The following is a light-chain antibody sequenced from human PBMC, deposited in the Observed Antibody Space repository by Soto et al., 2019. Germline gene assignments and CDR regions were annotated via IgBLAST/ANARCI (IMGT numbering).Light chain of an antibody. Sequence: QSVLTQPASVSGSPGQSITISCTRSSSHVGSYDFVSWYQHHPGKAPKLMIFDVSNRPSGVSNRFSGSKSGNTASLTISGLQPEDEADYYCSSYTTSNTRQIVFGTGTKVTVL. CDR3: SSYTTSNTRQIV. V-gene: IGLV2-14*02. J-gene: IGLJ1*01. CDR1: SSHVGSYDF. CDR2: DVS.